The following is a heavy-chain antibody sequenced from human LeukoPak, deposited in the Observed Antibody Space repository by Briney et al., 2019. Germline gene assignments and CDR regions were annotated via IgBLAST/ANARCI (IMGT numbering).Heavy chain of an antibody. CDR3: AREYRNYYYGMDV. J-gene: IGHJ6*02. Sequence: GGSLRLSCAASGFTFSDHHMDWVRQAPGKGLEWVGRTRNKANSYTTEYAASVKGRFTISRDDSKNSLYLQMNSLKTEDTAVYYCAREYRNYYYGMDVWGQGTTVTVSS. D-gene: IGHD1-14*01. CDR1: GFTFSDHH. CDR2: TRNKANSYTT. V-gene: IGHV3-72*01.